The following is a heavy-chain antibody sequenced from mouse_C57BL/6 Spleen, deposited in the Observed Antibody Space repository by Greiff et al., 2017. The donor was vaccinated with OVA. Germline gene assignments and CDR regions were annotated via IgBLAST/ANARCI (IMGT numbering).Heavy chain of an antibody. CDR1: GFTFTDYY. CDR3: ARWNFYAMDY. CDR2: IRNKANGYTT. V-gene: IGHV7-3*01. Sequence: EVMLVESGGGLVQPGGSLSLSCAASGFTFTDYYMSWVRQPPGKALEWLGFIRNKANGYTTEYSASVKGRFTISRDNSQSIPYLQMNALRAEDSATYYCARWNFYAMDYWGKGTSVTVSS. J-gene: IGHJ4*01.